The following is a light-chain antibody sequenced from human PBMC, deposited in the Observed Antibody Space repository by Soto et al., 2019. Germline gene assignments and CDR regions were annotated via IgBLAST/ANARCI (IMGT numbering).Light chain of an antibody. CDR2: RVS. J-gene: IGKJ1*01. Sequence: DIVMTQTPLSAPVTLGQPASISCRSSQSLVNTDGYTYLSWLQQRPGQPPRLLIYRVSNRFSGVPVRFCGSGAGKDFTLRISRVEVEDVGVYYCMQATEFPWTFRQATQLEIK. CDR3: MQATEFPWT. V-gene: IGKV2-24*01. CDR1: QSLVNTDGYTY.